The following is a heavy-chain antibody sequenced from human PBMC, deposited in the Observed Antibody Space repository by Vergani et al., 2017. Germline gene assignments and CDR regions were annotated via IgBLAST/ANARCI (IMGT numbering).Heavy chain of an antibody. Sequence: EVQMVESGGGLVKPGGSLRLSCVASGFTFSHYSMNWVRQAPGKGLEWVSSISGNNDDVYYADSVKGRFTVSRDISKNSLFLQMNSLRPEDTARYYCARDPRGYGGDPEDYYYGMDVWGQGTTVTVSS. CDR2: ISGNNDDV. J-gene: IGHJ6*02. CDR3: ARDPRGYGGDPEDYYYGMDV. D-gene: IGHD2-21*02. CDR1: GFTFSHYS. V-gene: IGHV3-21*01.